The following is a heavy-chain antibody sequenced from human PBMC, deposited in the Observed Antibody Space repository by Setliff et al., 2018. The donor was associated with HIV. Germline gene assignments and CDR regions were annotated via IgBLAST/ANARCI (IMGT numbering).Heavy chain of an antibody. CDR2: ISSSSSYI. D-gene: IGHD4-4*01. CDR3: VRDLTTIVTRKVFDF. J-gene: IGHJ3*01. V-gene: IGHV3-21*01. CDR1: GFTFSSYS. Sequence: GGSLRLSCAASGFTFSSYSMNWVRQAPGKGLEWVSSISSSSSYIYYADSVKGRFTISRDNSKNTVFVQMNSLRADDTATYYCVRDLTTIVTRKVFDFWGQGTMVTVSS.